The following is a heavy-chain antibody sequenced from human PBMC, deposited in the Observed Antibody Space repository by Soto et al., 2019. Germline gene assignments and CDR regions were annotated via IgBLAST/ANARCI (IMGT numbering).Heavy chain of an antibody. Sequence: EVQLVESGGGLVKPGGSLRLSCAASGFTFSSYSMNWVRQAPGKGLEWVSSISSSRSYIYYADSVKGRFTISRDNAKNSLYLQMNSLRAEDTAVYYCARVESYGDYYYGMDVWGQGTTVTVS. CDR3: ARVESYGDYYYGMDV. CDR1: GFTFSSYS. V-gene: IGHV3-21*01. CDR2: ISSSRSYI. D-gene: IGHD4-17*01. J-gene: IGHJ6*02.